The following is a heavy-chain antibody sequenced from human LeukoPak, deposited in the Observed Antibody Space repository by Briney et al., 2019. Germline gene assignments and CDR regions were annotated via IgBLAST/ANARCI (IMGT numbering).Heavy chain of an antibody. Sequence: GGSLRLSCAASGFTFSSYGMHWVRQAPGKGLEWAAVIWYDGSNKYYADSVKGRFTISRDNSKNTLYLQMNSLRAEDTAVYYCARYYDSSGYLDYWGQGTLVTVSS. CDR2: IWYDGSNK. CDR1: GFTFSSYG. D-gene: IGHD3-22*01. CDR3: ARYYDSSGYLDY. V-gene: IGHV3-33*01. J-gene: IGHJ4*02.